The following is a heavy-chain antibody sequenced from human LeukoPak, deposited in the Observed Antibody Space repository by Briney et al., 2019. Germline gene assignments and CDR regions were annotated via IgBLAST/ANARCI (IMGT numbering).Heavy chain of an antibody. CDR1: GGSFSSYY. V-gene: IGHV4-59*01. CDR2: IYYSGST. D-gene: IGHD3-22*01. J-gene: IGHJ4*02. CDR3: ARVYYDSSGYFTGEYYFDY. Sequence: SETLSLTCAVYGGSFSSYYWSWIRQSPGKGLEWIGYIYYSGSTNYNPSLKSRVTISVDTSKNQFSLKLSSVTAADTAVYYCARVYYDSSGYFTGEYYFDYWGQGTLVTVSS.